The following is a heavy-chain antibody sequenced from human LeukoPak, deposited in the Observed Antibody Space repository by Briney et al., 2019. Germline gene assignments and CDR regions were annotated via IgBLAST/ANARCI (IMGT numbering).Heavy chain of an antibody. J-gene: IGHJ5*02. V-gene: IGHV3-30*01. Sequence: GGSLRLSCAASGFTFSDYALHWVRQAPGKGREWVAVISYDGSNKYYADSVKGRVTISRENSKNTVYLEMNSLRAEDTAVYCCAKGRGFDVYCRAGSCSTFDPWGQGTLVTVSS. CDR2: ISYDGSNK. D-gene: IGHD2-15*01. CDR1: GFTFSDYA. CDR3: AKGRGFDVYCRAGSCSTFDP.